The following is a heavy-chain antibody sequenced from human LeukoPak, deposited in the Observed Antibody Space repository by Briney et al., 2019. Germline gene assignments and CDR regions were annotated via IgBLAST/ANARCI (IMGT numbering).Heavy chain of an antibody. D-gene: IGHD3-3*01. Sequence: ASVKVSCKASGGTFSSYAISWVRQAPGQGLEWMGRIIPILGIANYAQKFQGRVTITADKSTNTAYMELSSLRSEDTAVYYCAGDRITIFGVPRVYNWFDPWGQGTLVTVSS. V-gene: IGHV1-69*04. CDR3: AGDRITIFGVPRVYNWFDP. J-gene: IGHJ5*02. CDR2: IIPILGIA. CDR1: GGTFSSYA.